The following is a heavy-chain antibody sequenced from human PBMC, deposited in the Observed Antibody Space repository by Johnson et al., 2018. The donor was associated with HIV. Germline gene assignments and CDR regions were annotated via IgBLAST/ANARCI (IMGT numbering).Heavy chain of an antibody. D-gene: IGHD3-16*01. CDR1: GFSFDDYG. CDR2: IYSGGST. J-gene: IGHJ3*02. V-gene: IGHV3-66*04. Sequence: EVQVVESGGGLVQPGGSLRLSCAASGFSFDDYGMSWVRQAPGKGLEWVSVIYSGGSTYYADSMKGRFTISRDNSKNTLYLQMNSLRVEDTAVYYCAKPMGGDDAFDIWGQGTTVTVSS. CDR3: AKPMGGDDAFDI.